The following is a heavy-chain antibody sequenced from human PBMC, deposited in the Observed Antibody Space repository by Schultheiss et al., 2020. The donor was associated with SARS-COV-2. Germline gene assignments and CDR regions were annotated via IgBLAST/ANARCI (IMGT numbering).Heavy chain of an antibody. Sequence: GGSLRLSCAASGFTFSSYWMSWVRQAPGKGLEWVANIKQDGSEKYYVDSVKGRFTISRDNAKNSLYLQMNSLRAEDTAVYYCARCIAAAGTKIGDYWGQGTLVTVSS. CDR1: GFTFSSYW. V-gene: IGHV3-7*01. CDR3: ARCIAAAGTKIGDY. CDR2: IKQDGSEK. J-gene: IGHJ4*02. D-gene: IGHD6-13*01.